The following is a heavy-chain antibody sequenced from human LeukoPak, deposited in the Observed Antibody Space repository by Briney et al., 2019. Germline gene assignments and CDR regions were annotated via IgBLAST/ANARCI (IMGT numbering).Heavy chain of an antibody. CDR3: ARAESDDYYDSTELDY. CDR2: IIPIFGTA. Sequence: SVKVSCKASGGTFSSYAISWVRQAPGQGLEWMGGIIPIFGTANYAQKFQGRVTITADESTSTAYMELSSLRSEDTAVYYCARAESDDYYDSTELDYWGQEILVTVSS. J-gene: IGHJ4*02. D-gene: IGHD3-22*01. CDR1: GGTFSSYA. V-gene: IGHV1-69*01.